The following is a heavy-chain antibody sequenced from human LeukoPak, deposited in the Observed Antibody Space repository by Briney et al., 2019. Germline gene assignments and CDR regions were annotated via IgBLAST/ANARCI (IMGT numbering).Heavy chain of an antibody. V-gene: IGHV4-59*01. CDR2: IYYSGST. CDR1: GGSTSSYY. J-gene: IGHJ6*03. CDR3: ARGGSYYDFWSGYYDYYYMDV. Sequence: SETLSLTCTVSGGSTSSYYWSWIRQPPGKGLEWIGYIYYSGSTNYNPSLKSRVTISVDTSKNQFSLRLTSVTAADTAVYYCARGGSYYDFWSGYYDYYYMDVWGKGTTVTVSS. D-gene: IGHD3-3*01.